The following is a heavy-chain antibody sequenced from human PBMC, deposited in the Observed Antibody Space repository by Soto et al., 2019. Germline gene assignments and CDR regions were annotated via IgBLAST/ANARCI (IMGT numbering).Heavy chain of an antibody. V-gene: IGHV4-39*01. CDR3: ARHAFHCSGFTGY. CDR2: IYYSGST. D-gene: IGHD6-19*01. CDR1: GGSISSSSYY. Sequence: QLQLQESGPGLVKPSETLSLTCTVSGGSISSSSYYWGWIRQPPGKGLEWIGSIYYSGSTYYNPSLKIRVTISVDASKNQFSLKLSSVTAADTALYFCARHAFHCSGFTGYWGQGTLVTVSS. J-gene: IGHJ4*02.